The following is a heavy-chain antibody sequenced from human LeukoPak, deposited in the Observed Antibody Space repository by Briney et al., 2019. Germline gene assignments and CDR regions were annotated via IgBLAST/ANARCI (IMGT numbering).Heavy chain of an antibody. CDR3: VQSLLSSSGLGGDY. J-gene: IGHJ4*02. D-gene: IGHD6-25*01. CDR2: ISYDGSNK. V-gene: IGHV3-30*03. CDR1: GFTFSSYG. Sequence: RGSLRLSCAASGFTFSSYGMHWVRQAPGKGLERVAVISYDGSNKYYADSVKGRFTISRDNSKNTLYLQMNSLRAEDTAVYYCVQSLLSSSGLGGDYWGQGTLVTVSS.